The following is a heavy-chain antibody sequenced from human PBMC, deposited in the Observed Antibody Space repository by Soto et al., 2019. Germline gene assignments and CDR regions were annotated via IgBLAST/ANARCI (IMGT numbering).Heavy chain of an antibody. CDR1: GFTFSSYG. CDR2: ISYDGSNK. V-gene: IGHV3-30*18. D-gene: IGHD6-13*01. CDR3: AKDWAAARPGSPYYYYDIDG. J-gene: IGHJ6*02. Sequence: GGSLRLSCAASGFTFSSYGMHWVRQAPGKGLEWVAVISYDGSNKYYADSVKGRFTISRDNSKNTLYLQMNSLRAEDTAVYYCAKDWAAARPGSPYYYYDIDGCGQGTTVTVSS.